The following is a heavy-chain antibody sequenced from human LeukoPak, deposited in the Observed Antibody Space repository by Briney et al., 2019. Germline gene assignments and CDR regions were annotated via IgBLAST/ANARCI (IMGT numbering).Heavy chain of an antibody. CDR1: GFTFSSYA. J-gene: IGHJ4*02. Sequence: PGGSLRLSCAASGFTFSSYAMSWVRQAPGKGLEWVSAICGSGGSTYYADAVKGRFTISRDNSKNTLYLQMNSLKAEDTAVYYYAKSVPITMVRGVISYFDYWGQGTLVTVSS. CDR2: ICGSGGST. CDR3: AKSVPITMVRGVISYFDY. V-gene: IGHV3-23*01. D-gene: IGHD3-10*01.